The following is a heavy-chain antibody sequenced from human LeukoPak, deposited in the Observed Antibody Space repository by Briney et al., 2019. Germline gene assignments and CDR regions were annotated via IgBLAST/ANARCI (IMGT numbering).Heavy chain of an antibody. J-gene: IGHJ4*02. D-gene: IGHD6-13*01. CDR3: ARHSGAGYGSSWAFDY. V-gene: IGHV4-59*08. CDR1: GGSISSYY. CDR2: IYYSGST. Sequence: PSETLSLTCTVSGGSISSYYWTWIRQPPGKRLEWIGYIYYSGSTYYNPSLKSRVTISVDTSKNQFSLKLSSVTAADTAVYYCARHSGAGYGSSWAFDYWGQGTLVTVSS.